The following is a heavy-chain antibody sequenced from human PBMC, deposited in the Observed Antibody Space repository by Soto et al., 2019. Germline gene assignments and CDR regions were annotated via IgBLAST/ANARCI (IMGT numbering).Heavy chain of an antibody. CDR2: TSGSGGST. D-gene: IGHD3-22*01. CDR1: GFTFSSYA. Sequence: GGSLRLSCAASGFTFSSYAMSWVRQAPGKGLEWVPATSGSGGSTYYADSVKGRFTISRDNSKNTLYLQMNSLRAEDTAVYYCAKDVTMIVVVTGAFDYWGQGTLVTVSS. J-gene: IGHJ4*02. V-gene: IGHV3-23*01. CDR3: AKDVTMIVVVTGAFDY.